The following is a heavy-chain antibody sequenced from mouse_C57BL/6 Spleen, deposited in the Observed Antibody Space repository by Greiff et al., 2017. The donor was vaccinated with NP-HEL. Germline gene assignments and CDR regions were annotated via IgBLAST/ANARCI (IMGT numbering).Heavy chain of an antibody. J-gene: IGHJ1*03. V-gene: IGHV2-9*01. D-gene: IGHD2-4*01. Sequence: VHLVESGPGLVAPSQSLSITCTVSGFSLTSYGVDWVRQPPGKGLEWLGVIWGGGSTNYNSAPISSLSISKDNSKSQVFLTMNSLQTDDTAMYYCAKHANYDYGSSWYFDVWGTGTTVTVSS. CDR1: GFSLTSYG. CDR3: AKHANYDYGSSWYFDV. CDR2: IWGGGST.